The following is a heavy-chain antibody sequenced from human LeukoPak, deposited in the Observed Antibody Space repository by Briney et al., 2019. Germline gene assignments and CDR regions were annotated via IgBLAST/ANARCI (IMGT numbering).Heavy chain of an antibody. CDR2: ISTGDSDT. J-gene: IGHJ4*02. CDR1: GYSFTSYW. D-gene: IGHD1-14*01. V-gene: IGHV5-51*01. Sequence: GESLKISCKGSGYSFTSYWIGWVRQMPGKGLELMGIISTGDSDTKYSPSSQGQVTISADKSISTAYLQWRSLKASDTAMYYCARLPTGGTGVNFDYWGQGTLVTVSS. CDR3: ARLPTGGTGVNFDY.